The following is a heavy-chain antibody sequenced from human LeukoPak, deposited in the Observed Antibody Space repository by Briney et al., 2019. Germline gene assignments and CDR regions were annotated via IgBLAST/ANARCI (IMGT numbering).Heavy chain of an antibody. CDR2: VIAIFGRV. CDR1: RGTFSSYG. J-gene: IGHJ4*02. D-gene: IGHD3-22*01. V-gene: IGHV1-69*05. Sequence: ASVKVSCKASRGTFSSYGISWVRQAPGQGLEWMGGVIAIFGRVKYGQKFQGRATITTDESTSTAYMELSSLTSEDTGVYYCARGELGDSSGFSYFDYWGQGTLVTVSS. CDR3: ARGELGDSSGFSYFDY.